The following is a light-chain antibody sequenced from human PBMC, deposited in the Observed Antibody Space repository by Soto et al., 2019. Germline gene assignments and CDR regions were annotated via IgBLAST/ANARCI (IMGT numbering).Light chain of an antibody. Sequence: DIQMTQSPSTLSASVGDRVTITCRASQSISSWLAWYQQKPGKAPNLLIYKASNLQSGVPSRFSGSGSGTEFTLTITSLRPDDFATYYCQQYNSHSETFGQGTKVEIK. CDR1: QSISSW. CDR2: KAS. CDR3: QQYNSHSET. V-gene: IGKV1-5*03. J-gene: IGKJ1*01.